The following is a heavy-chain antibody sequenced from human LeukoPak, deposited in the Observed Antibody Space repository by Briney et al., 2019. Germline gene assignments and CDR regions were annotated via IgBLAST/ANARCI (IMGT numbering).Heavy chain of an antibody. Sequence: PSETLSLTCTVSGGSISSGGYSWSWIRQPPGKGLEWIGYIYHSGSTYYNPSLKSRVTISVDRSKNQFSLRLSSVTAADTAVYYCARAREVAYCGGDCYSGAFDIWGQGTMVTVSS. CDR3: ARAREVAYCGGDCYSGAFDI. CDR1: GGSISSGGYS. J-gene: IGHJ3*02. V-gene: IGHV4-30-2*01. D-gene: IGHD2-21*02. CDR2: IYHSGST.